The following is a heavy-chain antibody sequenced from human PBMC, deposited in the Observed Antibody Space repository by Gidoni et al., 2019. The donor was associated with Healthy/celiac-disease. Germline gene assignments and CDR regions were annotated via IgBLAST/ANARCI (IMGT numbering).Heavy chain of an antibody. D-gene: IGHD6-19*01. CDR2: ISWDGGST. CDR1: GFTFDDYA. Sequence: EVQLVESGGVVVQPGGSLRLSCAASGFTFDDYAMHWVRQAPGKGLEWVSLISWDGGSTYYADSVKGRFTISRDNSKNSLYLQMNSLRAEDTALYYCAKDTSAVAGTSELDYWGQGTLVTVSS. CDR3: AKDTSAVAGTSELDY. V-gene: IGHV3-43D*04. J-gene: IGHJ4*02.